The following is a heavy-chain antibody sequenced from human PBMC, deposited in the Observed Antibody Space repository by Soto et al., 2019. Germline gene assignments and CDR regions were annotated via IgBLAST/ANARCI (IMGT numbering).Heavy chain of an antibody. J-gene: IGHJ5*02. Sequence: PGGSLRLSCAASGFTFSTYDMHWVRHATGKSLEWVSAIGTIRDTYYLDSVKGRFTISRENAKNSVYLQMNSLRAGDTAVYYCARGRSNQYESSPPPKFDPWGRGTLVTVSS. CDR2: IGTIRDT. CDR1: GFTFSTYD. V-gene: IGHV3-13*01. CDR3: ARGRSNQYESSPPPKFDP. D-gene: IGHD2-8*01.